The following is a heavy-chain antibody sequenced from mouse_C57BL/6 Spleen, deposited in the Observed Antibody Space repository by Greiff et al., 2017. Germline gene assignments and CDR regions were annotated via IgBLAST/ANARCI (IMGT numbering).Heavy chain of an antibody. J-gene: IGHJ1*03. V-gene: IGHV1-53*01. Sequence: LKQPGTELVKPGASVKLSCKASGYTFPCYWMHWVKQRPGQGLEWIGNINPSNGGTNYKEKIKSKATLTVDKSSSTAYMQLSSLTSEDSAVYYCARRRRGYLDGWGTGTTVTVSS. CDR1: GYTFPCYW. CDR2: INPSNGGT. CDR3: ARRRRGYLDG. D-gene: IGHD3-1*01.